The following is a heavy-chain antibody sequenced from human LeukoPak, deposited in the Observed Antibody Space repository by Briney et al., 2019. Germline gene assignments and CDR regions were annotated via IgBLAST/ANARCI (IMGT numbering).Heavy chain of an antibody. D-gene: IGHD6-19*01. CDR1: GYTFTSYY. CDR2: INPSGGST. V-gene: IGHV1-46*01. J-gene: IGHJ6*02. Sequence: ASVKVSCKASGYTFTSYYMHWVRQAPGRGLEWMGIINPSGGSTSYAQKFQGRVTMTRDTSTSTVYMELSSLRSEDTAVYYCARDPKAVAGNYYYYGMDVWGQGTTVTVSS. CDR3: ARDPKAVAGNYYYYGMDV.